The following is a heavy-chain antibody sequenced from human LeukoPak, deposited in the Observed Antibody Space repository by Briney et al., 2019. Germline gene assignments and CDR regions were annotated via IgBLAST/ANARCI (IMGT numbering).Heavy chain of an antibody. CDR1: GYTFTMYY. V-gene: IGHV1-46*01. CDR3: ARGRSSDSKRYYYYIDV. CDR2: INPSGGST. Sequence: ASVKVSCKASGYTFTMYYMRWVRQAPGQGLEWMGIINPSGGSTSYAQKFQGRVTMTRDMSTSTVYMELSSLRSEDTAVYYCARGRSSDSKRYYYYIDVWGKGTTVTVSS. D-gene: IGHD3-22*01. J-gene: IGHJ6*03.